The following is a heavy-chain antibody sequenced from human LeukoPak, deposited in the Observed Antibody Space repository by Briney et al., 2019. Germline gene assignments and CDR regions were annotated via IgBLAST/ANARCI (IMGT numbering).Heavy chain of an antibody. D-gene: IGHD4-17*01. CDR3: AKRGTVTSNFEY. V-gene: IGHV3-30*02. J-gene: IGHJ4*02. CDR2: IQSDGSYK. Sequence: GGSLRLSCAASGFTFTSHGMHWVRQAPGKGLEWVAFIQSDGSYKNYADSVKGRFIISRDNSKNTLYLQMNSLRNEDTADYYCAKRGTVTSNFEYWGQGTLVTVSS. CDR1: GFTFTSHG.